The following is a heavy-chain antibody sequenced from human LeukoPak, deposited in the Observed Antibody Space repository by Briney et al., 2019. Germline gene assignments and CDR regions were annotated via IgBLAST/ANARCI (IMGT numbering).Heavy chain of an antibody. CDR3: ARDVGADFDLGY. Sequence: ASVKVSCKASGYTFTSYGISWVRQAPGQGLEWMGWISAYNGNTNYAQKLQGRVTMTTDTSTSTAYMELSSLRSEDTAVYYCARDVGADFDLGYWGQGTLVTVSS. D-gene: IGHD3-9*01. V-gene: IGHV1-18*01. CDR2: ISAYNGNT. J-gene: IGHJ4*02. CDR1: GYTFTSYG.